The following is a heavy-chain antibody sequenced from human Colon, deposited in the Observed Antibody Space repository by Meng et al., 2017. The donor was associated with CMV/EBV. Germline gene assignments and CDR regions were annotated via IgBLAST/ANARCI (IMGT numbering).Heavy chain of an antibody. V-gene: IGHV1-69*10. CDR3: ARDGDDILTGYYAH. D-gene: IGHD3-9*01. CDR2: IIPILGIT. Sequence: SVKVSCKVFGGTFSSYTISWVRQAPGQGLEWMGRIIPILGITNYAQKFQGRVTITSDKSTSTAYMEVSSLRSEDTAMYYCARDGDDILTGYYAHWGQGTLVTVSS. CDR1: GGTFSSYT. J-gene: IGHJ4*02.